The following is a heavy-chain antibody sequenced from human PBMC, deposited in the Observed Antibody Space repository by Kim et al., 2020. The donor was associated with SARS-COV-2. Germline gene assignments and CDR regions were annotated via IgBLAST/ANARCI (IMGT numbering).Heavy chain of an antibody. D-gene: IGHD2-15*01. Sequence: GGSLRLSCAASGFTFGNSWMAWVRQTPGKGLEWVADINPDGSLKNHVDSVEGRFTISRDNSKNSVFLQMNSLRAEDTAVYYCAKDTVCSSFEIWGLVTM. V-gene: IGHV3-7*03. CDR1: GFTFGNSW. J-gene: IGHJ3*02. CDR2: INPDGSLK. CDR3: AKDTVCSSFEI.